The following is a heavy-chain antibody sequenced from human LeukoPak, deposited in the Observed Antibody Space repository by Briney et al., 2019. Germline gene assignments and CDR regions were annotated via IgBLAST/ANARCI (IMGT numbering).Heavy chain of an antibody. CDR2: IKQDGSEK. CDR1: GFTLSSYW. Sequence: GGSLRLSCAASGFTLSSYWMSWVRQAPGKGLEWVAIIKQDGSEKYYVDSVKGRFTISRDNARNSLFLQMSSLRGEDTAIYYCARWDTGNYYGIGDWGQGTLVTVSS. D-gene: IGHD1-26*01. CDR3: ARWDTGNYYGIGD. V-gene: IGHV3-7*01. J-gene: IGHJ4*02.